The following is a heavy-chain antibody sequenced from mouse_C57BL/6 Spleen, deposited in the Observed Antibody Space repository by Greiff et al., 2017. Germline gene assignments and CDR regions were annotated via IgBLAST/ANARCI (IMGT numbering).Heavy chain of an antibody. Sequence: QVQLKQSGAELVRPGASVTLSCKASGYTFTDYEMHWVKQTPVHGLEWIGAIDPETGGTAYNQKFKGKAILTADKSSSTAYMELRSLTSEDSAVYYCTPPIYYDPYYFDYWGQGTTLTVSS. CDR1: GYTFTDYE. V-gene: IGHV1-15*01. CDR3: TPPIYYDPYYFDY. J-gene: IGHJ2*01. D-gene: IGHD2-4*01. CDR2: IDPETGGT.